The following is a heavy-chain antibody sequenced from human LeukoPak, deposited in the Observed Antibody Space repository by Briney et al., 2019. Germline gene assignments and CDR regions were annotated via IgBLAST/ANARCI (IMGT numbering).Heavy chain of an antibody. CDR2: ISSSSSTI. CDR3: AKDTKWQLNAYYFDY. J-gene: IGHJ4*02. Sequence: GGSLRLSCAASGFTFSSYSMNWVRQAPGKGLEWVSYISSSSSTIYYADSVKGRFTISRDNAKSSLYLQMNSLRAEDTTVYYCAKDTKWQLNAYYFDYWGQGTLVTVSS. V-gene: IGHV3-48*01. CDR1: GFTFSSYS. D-gene: IGHD3-16*01.